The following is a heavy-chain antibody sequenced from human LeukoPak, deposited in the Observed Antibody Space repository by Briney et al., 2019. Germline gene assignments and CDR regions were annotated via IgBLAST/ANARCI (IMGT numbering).Heavy chain of an antibody. CDR3: ARVLRYFSNGMDV. CDR1: GGSMSGYY. J-gene: IGHJ6*04. Sequence: SETLSLTCTVSGGSMSGYYWSWIRQPPGKGLEWIGYISYSGSTNYNPSLKSRVTISVDTSRNQFSLKLSSVTAADTAVYYCARVLRYFSNGMDVWGKATTVTVSS. CDR2: ISYSGST. V-gene: IGHV4-59*01. D-gene: IGHD3-9*01.